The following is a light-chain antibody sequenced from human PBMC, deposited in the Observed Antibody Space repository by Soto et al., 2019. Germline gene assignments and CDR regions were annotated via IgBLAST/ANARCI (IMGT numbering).Light chain of an antibody. CDR3: QQYGPSPT. Sequence: EIVLTLSPCTLCFCPWERSTLSCRASESVGSNYLAWYQQKPGLAPRLLVYGPSTRATGIPDRFSGSGSGTEFTLTITRLDPEDFAVYFCQQYGPSPTFGQGTKVDIK. CDR1: ESVGSNY. J-gene: IGKJ1*01. V-gene: IGKV3-20*01. CDR2: GPS.